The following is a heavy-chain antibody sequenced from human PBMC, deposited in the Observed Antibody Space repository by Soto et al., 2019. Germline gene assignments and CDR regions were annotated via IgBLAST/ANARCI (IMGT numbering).Heavy chain of an antibody. CDR1: GGAVSSGTYY. CDR3: TIGPTRVQWFDP. J-gene: IGHJ5*02. CDR2: IYLTGST. Sequence: SETLSLTCTVSGGAVSSGTYYWSWIRQPPGKGLEWIGHIYLTGSTNYNPSLKSRVTMSLDTSRNQFSLNLTSVTAADTAVYYCTIGPTRVQWFDPWGRGTLVTVYS. V-gene: IGHV4-61*01.